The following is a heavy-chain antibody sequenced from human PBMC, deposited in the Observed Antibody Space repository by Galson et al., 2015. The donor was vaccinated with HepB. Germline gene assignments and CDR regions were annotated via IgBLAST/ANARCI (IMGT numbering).Heavy chain of an antibody. CDR1: GFTFSSYS. CDR2: IWYDGSDK. J-gene: IGHJ6*02. CDR3: ARDRQQLDPYYYYGMDV. D-gene: IGHD6-13*01. V-gene: IGHV3-33*01. Sequence: SLRLSCAASGFTFSSYSMHWVRQAPGKGLEWVAVIWYDGSDKYYADSVKGRFTISRDNSKNTLYLQMNSLRAEDTAVYYCARDRQQLDPYYYYGMDVWGQGTTVTVSS.